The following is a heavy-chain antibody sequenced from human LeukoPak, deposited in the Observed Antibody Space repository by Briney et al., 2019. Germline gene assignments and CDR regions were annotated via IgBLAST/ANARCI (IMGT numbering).Heavy chain of an antibody. D-gene: IGHD3-3*01. CDR2: IYYSGST. V-gene: IGHV4-61*08. J-gene: IGHJ4*02. CDR1: GFSLSTSGMC. Sequence: SGPTLVNPTQTLTLTCTFSGFSLSTSGMCVSWIRQPPGKGLEWIGYIYYSGSTNYNPYLKSRLTISVDTSKNQFSLKLSSVTAADTAVYYCARGVRHDFWSGYPTIDYWGQGTLVTVSS. CDR3: ARGVRHDFWSGYPTIDY.